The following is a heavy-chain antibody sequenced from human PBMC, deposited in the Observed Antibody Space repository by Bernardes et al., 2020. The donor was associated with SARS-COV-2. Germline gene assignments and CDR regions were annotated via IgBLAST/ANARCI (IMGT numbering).Heavy chain of an antibody. CDR3: ARDPGVEGYYGYYYYYGMDV. D-gene: IGHD3-22*01. V-gene: IGHV3-48*02. J-gene: IGHJ6*02. Sequence: GGSLRLSCAASGFTFSSYSMNWVRQAPGKGLEWVSYISSSSTIYYADSVKGRFTISRDNAKNSLYLQMNSLRDEDTAVYYCARDPGVEGYYGYYYYYGMDVWGQGTTVTVSS. CDR2: ISSSSTI. CDR1: GFTFSSYS.